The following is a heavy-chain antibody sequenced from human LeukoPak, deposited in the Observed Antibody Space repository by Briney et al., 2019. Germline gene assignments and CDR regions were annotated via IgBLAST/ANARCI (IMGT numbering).Heavy chain of an antibody. V-gene: IGHV1-46*01. J-gene: IGHJ4*02. Sequence: GASVKISCKASGYTFTSYYMHWVRQAPGQGLEWMGIINPSGGSTSYAQKFQGRVTMTRDTSTSTVYMELSSLRSEDTAVYYCARGLPLRFLEWLLPDYFDYWGQGTLVTVSS. CDR2: INPSGGST. CDR3: ARGLPLRFLEWLLPDYFDY. D-gene: IGHD3-3*01. CDR1: GYTFTSYY.